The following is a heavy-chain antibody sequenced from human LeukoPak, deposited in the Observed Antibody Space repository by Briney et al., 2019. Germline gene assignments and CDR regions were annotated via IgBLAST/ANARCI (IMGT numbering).Heavy chain of an antibody. CDR2: IYPGDSDT. V-gene: IGHV5-51*01. J-gene: IGHJ3*02. D-gene: IGHD3-22*01. Sequence: GESLKISCKGSGYSFTSYWIGWVRQMPGKGLEWMGIIYPGDSDTRYSPFFQGQVTISADKSISTAYLQWSSLKASDTAMYYCARQGGDYYDSSGYNAFDIWGQGTMVTVSS. CDR3: ARQGGDYYDSSGYNAFDI. CDR1: GYSFTSYW.